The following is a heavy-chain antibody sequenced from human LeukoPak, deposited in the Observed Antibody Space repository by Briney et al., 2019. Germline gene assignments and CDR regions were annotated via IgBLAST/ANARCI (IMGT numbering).Heavy chain of an antibody. CDR2: IYYSGST. CDR1: GGSISSYY. CDR3: ARVSTTSYYYGMDV. D-gene: IGHD1/OR15-1a*01. J-gene: IGHJ6*02. V-gene: IGHV4-59*01. Sequence: SETLSLTCTVSGGSISSYYWNWIRQPPGKGLEWIGYIYYSGSTNYNPSLKSRVTISVDTSKNPFSLKLSSVTAADTAVYHCARVSTTSYYYGMDVWGQGTTVTVSS.